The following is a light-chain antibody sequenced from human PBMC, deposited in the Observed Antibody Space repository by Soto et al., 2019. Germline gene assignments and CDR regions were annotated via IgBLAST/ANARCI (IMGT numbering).Light chain of an antibody. CDR1: QSVSNN. J-gene: IGKJ1*01. Sequence: EIVMTQSPATLSVSPGERATLSCRASQSVSNNLAWYQQKPGQAPRLLIYGTSTRAAGIPARFSGSGSETDFTLTISSLQSEDLAVYYCQQYHNLPPWTFGQGTNVEIK. CDR2: GTS. CDR3: QQYHNLPPWT. V-gene: IGKV3-15*01.